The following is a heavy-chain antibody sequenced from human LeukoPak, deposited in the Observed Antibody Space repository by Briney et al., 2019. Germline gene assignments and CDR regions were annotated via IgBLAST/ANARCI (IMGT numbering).Heavy chain of an antibody. Sequence: ASVKVSCKASGYTFTGHYMHWVRQAPGQGLEWMGWINPNSGGTNYAQKFQGRVTMTRDTSISTAYMELSRLRSDDTAVYYCARVRSKQGYYDSSGYYPGAFDIWGQGTMVTVSS. CDR1: GYTFTGHY. D-gene: IGHD3-22*01. CDR2: INPNSGGT. J-gene: IGHJ3*02. CDR3: ARVRSKQGYYDSSGYYPGAFDI. V-gene: IGHV1-2*02.